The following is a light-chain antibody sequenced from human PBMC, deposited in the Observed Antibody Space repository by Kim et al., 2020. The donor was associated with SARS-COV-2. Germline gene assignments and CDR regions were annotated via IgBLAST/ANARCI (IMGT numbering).Light chain of an antibody. CDR3: SSYTTSSARV. Sequence: QSALTQPASVSGSPGQSITISCTGTSSDVGAYNYVSWYQQHPGKAPKLMIYDVSYRPSGVSNRFSGSKSGNTASLTISGLQAEDEADYYCSSYTTSSARVFGGGTQLTVL. CDR1: SSDVGAYNY. V-gene: IGLV2-14*03. CDR2: DVS. J-gene: IGLJ3*02.